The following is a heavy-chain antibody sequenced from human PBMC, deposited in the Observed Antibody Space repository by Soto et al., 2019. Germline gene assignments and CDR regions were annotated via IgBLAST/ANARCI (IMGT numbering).Heavy chain of an antibody. J-gene: IGHJ4*02. V-gene: IGHV1-18*01. Sequence: ASVKVSCKASGYGFTDYGITWVRQAPGQGLEWMGWISAYNGYTSYAQKVQGRVTLTTDTSTSTASMELRNLRSDDTAVYYCTRGDAAVAPGDAAVAPYYFDNWGQGTLVTVSS. CDR1: GYGFTDYG. CDR3: TRGDAAVAPGDAAVAPYYFDN. CDR2: ISAYNGYT. D-gene: IGHD6-19*01.